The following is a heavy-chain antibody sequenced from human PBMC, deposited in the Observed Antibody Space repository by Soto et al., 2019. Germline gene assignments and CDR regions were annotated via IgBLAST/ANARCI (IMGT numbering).Heavy chain of an antibody. CDR2: IYYNGST. J-gene: IGHJ6*04. V-gene: IGHV4-31*03. D-gene: IGHD7-27*01. CDR1: GGSISSIGLY. CDR3: ARHRWGTPISLYYYYGLDV. Sequence: TLSLTCTVSGGSISSIGLYWSWIRRHPEKGLEWIGNIYYNGSTYYNPSLKSRVTISVDTSKNQFSLHLSSVTAADTAVFYCARHRWGTPISLYYYYGLDVLGKGTTVTVSS.